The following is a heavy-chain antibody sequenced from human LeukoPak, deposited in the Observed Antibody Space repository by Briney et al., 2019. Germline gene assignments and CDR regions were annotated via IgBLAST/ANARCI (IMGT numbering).Heavy chain of an antibody. CDR3: ARGGGYCSGGSCYEGRYYYYGMDV. V-gene: IGHV4-59*01. CDR2: IYYSGST. D-gene: IGHD2-15*01. CDR1: GGSISSYY. J-gene: IGHJ6*02. Sequence: PSETLSLTCTVSGGSISSYYWSWIRQPPGKGLEWIGYIYYSGSTNYNPSLKSRVTISVDTSKNQLSLKLSSVTAADTAVYYCARGGGYCSGGSCYEGRYYYYGMDVWGQGTTVTVSS.